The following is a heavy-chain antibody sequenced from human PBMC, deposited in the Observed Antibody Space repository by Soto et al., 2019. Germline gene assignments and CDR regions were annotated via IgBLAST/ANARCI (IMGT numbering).Heavy chain of an antibody. D-gene: IGHD3-3*01. V-gene: IGHV3-23*01. J-gene: IGHJ4*02. CDR2: ISGSGGST. CDR1: GFTFSSYA. CDR3: AKGRYYDFWSGYYRVDY. Sequence: PGGSLRLSCAASGFTFSSYAMSWVRQAPGKGLEWVSAISGSGGSTYYADSVKGRFAISRDNSKNTLYLQMNSLRAEDTAVYYCAKGRYYDFWSGYYRVDYWGQGTLVTVS.